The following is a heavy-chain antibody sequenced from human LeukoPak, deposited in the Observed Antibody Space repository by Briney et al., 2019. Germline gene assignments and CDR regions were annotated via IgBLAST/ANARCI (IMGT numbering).Heavy chain of an antibody. V-gene: IGHV4-61*02. CDR1: GGSISSSSYY. J-gene: IGHJ4*02. CDR2: IYSSGIT. CDR3: VRYSSGSKFDY. Sequence: KPSETLSLTCTVSGGSISSSSYYWGWIRQPAGKGLEWIGRIYSSGITNYNPSLKSRVTISVDTSKNQFSLKLSSVTAADTAIYYCVRYSSGSKFDYWGQGTLVTVSS. D-gene: IGHD3-10*01.